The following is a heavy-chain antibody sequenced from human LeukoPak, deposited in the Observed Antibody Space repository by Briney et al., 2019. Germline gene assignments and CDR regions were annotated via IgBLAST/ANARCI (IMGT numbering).Heavy chain of an antibody. CDR1: GFSFTGYF. D-gene: IGHD3-22*01. CDR2: IDPNSGGT. J-gene: IGHJ4*02. V-gene: IGHV1-2*06. CDR3: ARGPHDTAYYFDQ. Sequence: ASVKVSCKASGFSFTGYFMHWVRQAPEQGPEWMGRIDPNSGGTNYALKFQGRVTMTRDTPITTAYMDLSRLRSDDTAVYYCARGPHDTAYYFDQWGQGTLVTVSS.